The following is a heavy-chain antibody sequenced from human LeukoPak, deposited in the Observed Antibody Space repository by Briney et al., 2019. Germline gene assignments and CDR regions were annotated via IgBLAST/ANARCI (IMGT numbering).Heavy chain of an antibody. V-gene: IGHV3-64*01. Sequence: PGGSLRLSCAASGFTFSSYAMHWVRQAPGKGLEYVSAISSNGGSTYYANSVKGRFTISRDNSKNTLYLQMGSLRAEDMAVYYGARGWDYWGQGTLVTVSS. D-gene: IGHD5-24*01. CDR2: ISSNGGST. CDR3: ARGWDY. J-gene: IGHJ4*02. CDR1: GFTFSSYA.